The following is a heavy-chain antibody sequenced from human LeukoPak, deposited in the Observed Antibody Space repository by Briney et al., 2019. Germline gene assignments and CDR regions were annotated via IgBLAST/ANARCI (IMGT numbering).Heavy chain of an antibody. CDR2: IIPIFGTA. CDR3: ARDRDYGDHRYFDY. J-gene: IGHJ4*02. CDR1: GGTFSSYA. Sequence: SVKVSCKASGGTFSSYAISWVRQAPGQGIEWMGRIIPIFGTANYAQKFQGRVTITTDESTSTAYMELSSLRSEDTAVYYCARDRDYGDHRYFDYWGQGTLVTVSS. V-gene: IGHV1-69*05. D-gene: IGHD4-17*01.